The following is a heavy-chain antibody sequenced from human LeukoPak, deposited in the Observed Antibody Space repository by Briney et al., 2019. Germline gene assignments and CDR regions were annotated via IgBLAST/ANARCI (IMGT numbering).Heavy chain of an antibody. J-gene: IGHJ6*03. CDR1: GFSFNSYS. V-gene: IGHV3-21*01. CDR3: ARFGGGSCSGSSCYDYYVDV. Sequence: GGSLRLSCAASGFSFNSYSVIWVRQAPGKGLEWVSSISSTSSYIFYAASLKGRFTIYRDNAKNSLYLQMNSLRAEDTAVYYCARFGGGSCSGSSCYDYYVDVWGKGTTVTVSS. CDR2: ISSTSSYI. D-gene: IGHD2-2*01.